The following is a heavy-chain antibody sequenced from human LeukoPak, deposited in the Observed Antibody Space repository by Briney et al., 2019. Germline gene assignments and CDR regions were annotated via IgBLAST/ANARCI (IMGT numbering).Heavy chain of an antibody. J-gene: IGHJ5*02. CDR3: ARGRYSEPFDP. CDR1: DYTFNSDG. V-gene: IGHV1-18*01. D-gene: IGHD1-26*01. CDR2: ISLYNGNT. Sequence: ASVKVSCKASDYTFNSDGISWVRQAPGQGLEWMGWISLYNGNTNYAQKLQGRVTMTTDTSTSTAYMELRSLRSDDTAVYYCARGRYSEPFDPRGQGTLVTVSS.